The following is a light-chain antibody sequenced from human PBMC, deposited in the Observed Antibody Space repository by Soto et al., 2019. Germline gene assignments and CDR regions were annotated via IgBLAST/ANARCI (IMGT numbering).Light chain of an antibody. CDR3: QQYDNWPLT. CDR2: GAS. Sequence: EIVMTQSPGTPSVSPGEGATLFCRASQSVRTKLAWYQQRAGQAPGLLMYGASTRATGIPDRFSGSGSGTEFTLTISSLQSEDFAVYYCQQYDNWPLTFGGGTKVDIK. V-gene: IGKV3-15*01. CDR1: QSVRTK. J-gene: IGKJ4*01.